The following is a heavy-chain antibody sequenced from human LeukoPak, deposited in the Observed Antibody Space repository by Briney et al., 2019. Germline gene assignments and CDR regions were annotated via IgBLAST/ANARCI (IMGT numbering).Heavy chain of an antibody. J-gene: IGHJ4*02. CDR1: GFTFSSYA. CDR2: ISGSGGST. D-gene: IGHD2-15*01. Sequence: GGSLRLSCAASGFTFSSYAMSWVRQAPGKGLEWVSAISGSGGSTYYADSVKGRFTISRYNSNETLYLQMISLRAGDTAVYYCADSHSCCSGGSCYFDYFDYWGQGTPVTVSS. CDR3: ADSHSCCSGGSCYFDYFDY. V-gene: IGHV3-23*01.